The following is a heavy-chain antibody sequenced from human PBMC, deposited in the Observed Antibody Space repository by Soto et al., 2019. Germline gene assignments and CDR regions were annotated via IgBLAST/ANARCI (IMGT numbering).Heavy chain of an antibody. CDR3: ASIYDSSGYYYGNNWFDP. CDR2: IYDSGST. CDR1: GASISSGDYY. J-gene: IGHJ5*02. D-gene: IGHD3-22*01. V-gene: IGHV4-31*03. Sequence: SETLSLTCSVSGASISSGDYYWSWIRQHPGKGLEWIGYIYDSGSTYYNPSLKSRVTISVDTSKNQFSLKLSSVTAADTAVYYCASIYDSSGYYYGNNWFDPRGKGTLVTVPT.